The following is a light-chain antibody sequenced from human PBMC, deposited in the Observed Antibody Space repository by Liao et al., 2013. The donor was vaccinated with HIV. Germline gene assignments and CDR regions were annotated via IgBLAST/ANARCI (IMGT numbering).Light chain of an antibody. CDR1: SIGSKS. Sequence: SYELTQSPSVSVAPGKTATISCGGDSIGSKSVHWYQQRPGQAPVLVMSYDSDRPSGIPERFSGSNSGNTATLTISGTQAMDEADYYCQTWDNNINYVFGTGTKVTVL. J-gene: IGLJ1*01. V-gene: IGLV3-21*01. CDR3: QTWDNNINYV. CDR2: YDS.